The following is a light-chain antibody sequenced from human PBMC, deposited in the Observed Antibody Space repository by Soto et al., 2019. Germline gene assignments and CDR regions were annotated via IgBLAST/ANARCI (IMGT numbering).Light chain of an antibody. V-gene: IGLV1-40*01. CDR3: QSYDSSLSAPV. J-gene: IGLJ7*01. CDR2: GNS. CDR1: SSNIGAGYD. Sequence: QPVLTQPPSVSGAPGQRVTISCTGSSSNIGAGYDVHWYQQLPGTAPKLLIYGNSNRPSGVPDRFSGSKSGTSASLAITGLQAEDEADYYCQSYDSSLSAPVFGGGTQLTVL.